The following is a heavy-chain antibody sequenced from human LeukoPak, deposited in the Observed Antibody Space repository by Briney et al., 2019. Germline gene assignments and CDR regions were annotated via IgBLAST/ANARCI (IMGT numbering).Heavy chain of an antibody. Sequence: SETLSLTCAVYGGSFSNYHWSWIRQPPGKGLEWIGEISHGGSTDCNPSLKSRVSISVDTSKTQFSLRPNSVTAADTAVYYCARGPSSNYVSHWGQGTLVTVSS. D-gene: IGHD4-11*01. CDR1: GGSFSNYH. CDR2: ISHGGST. CDR3: ARGPSSNYVSH. J-gene: IGHJ4*02. V-gene: IGHV4-34*01.